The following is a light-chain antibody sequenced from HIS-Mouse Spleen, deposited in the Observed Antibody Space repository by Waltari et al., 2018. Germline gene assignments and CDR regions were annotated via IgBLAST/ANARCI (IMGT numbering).Light chain of an antibody. J-gene: IGKJ4*01. CDR1: QSVSSY. CDR3: QQRSNWPLI. Sequence: EIVLTQSPATLSLSPGERATLSCRASQSVSSYLAWYQQKPGQAPRLLIYDASNRANSIPARFSCSGYGTDFTLSFSSLEPEDFAVYYCQQRSNWPLIFGGGTKVEIK. V-gene: IGKV3-11*01. CDR2: DAS.